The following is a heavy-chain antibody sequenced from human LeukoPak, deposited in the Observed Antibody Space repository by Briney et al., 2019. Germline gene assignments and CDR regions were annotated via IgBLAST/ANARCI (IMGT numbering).Heavy chain of an antibody. V-gene: IGHV3-23*01. Sequence: GGSLRLSCAASGFTFSSYAMSCVRQAPGKGLEWVSGLSNSGDSRYYADSVQGRFTISRDNSKNTLYLQMNSRRAEDTAVYYCAEWTMIVVLGGYWGQGTLVTVSS. CDR1: GFTFSSYA. CDR3: AEWTMIVVLGGY. CDR2: LSNSGDSR. J-gene: IGHJ4*02. D-gene: IGHD3-22*01.